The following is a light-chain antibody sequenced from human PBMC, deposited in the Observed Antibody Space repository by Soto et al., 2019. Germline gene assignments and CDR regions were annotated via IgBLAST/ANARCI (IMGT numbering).Light chain of an antibody. CDR2: DVN. V-gene: IGLV2-14*01. Sequence: ALTQPASVSGCPWQAITSSCTGNSSDVGAYNYVSWYQQHPGKAPKLMIYDVNIRPSGVSNRFSGSKSGNTASLTISGLQAEDEADYYCTSWTTSTTMKFGGGTKVPVL. CDR3: TSWTTSTTMK. CDR1: SSDVGAYNY. J-gene: IGLJ2*01.